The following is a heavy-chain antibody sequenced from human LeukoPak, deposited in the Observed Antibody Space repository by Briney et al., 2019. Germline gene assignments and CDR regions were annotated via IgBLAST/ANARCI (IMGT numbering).Heavy chain of an antibody. D-gene: IGHD3-9*01. CDR1: GFTFSSYA. CDR3: AREDWYYFDY. Sequence: GGSLRLSCAASGFTFSSYAMHWVRQAPGKGLEWVAVISYDGSNKYYADSVKGRFTISRDNSKNTLYLQMNSLRAEDTAVYYCAREDWYYFDYWGQGTLVTVSS. V-gene: IGHV3-30*04. J-gene: IGHJ4*02. CDR2: ISYDGSNK.